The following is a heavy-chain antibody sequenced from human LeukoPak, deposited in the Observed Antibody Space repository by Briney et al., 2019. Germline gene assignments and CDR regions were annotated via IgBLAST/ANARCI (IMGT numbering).Heavy chain of an antibody. D-gene: IGHD6-19*01. CDR3: AKDLRSSFVAVAGTSANDY. V-gene: IGHV3-30*18. CDR2: ISYDGSNK. CDR1: GFTFSSYG. Sequence: GGSLRLSCAASGFTFSSYGMHWVRQAPGKGLEWVAVISYDGSNKYYADSVQGRFTISRDNSKNTLYLQMNSLRAEDTAVYYCAKDLRSSFVAVAGTSANDYWGQGTLVTVSS. J-gene: IGHJ4*02.